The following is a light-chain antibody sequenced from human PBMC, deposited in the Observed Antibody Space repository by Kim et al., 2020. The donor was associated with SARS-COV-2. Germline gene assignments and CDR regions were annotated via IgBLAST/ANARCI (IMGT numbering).Light chain of an antibody. Sequence: DIQMTQSPSSLSASVGDRVTVTCRASQDISRYLNWYQQKPGKAPKLLIYTASSLKSGVPSRFTGSGSETDFTLTISSLQPEDFATYYCQQTCSASRTFGEGTKVDIK. CDR2: TAS. J-gene: IGKJ1*01. CDR1: QDISRY. V-gene: IGKV1-39*01. CDR3: QQTCSASRT.